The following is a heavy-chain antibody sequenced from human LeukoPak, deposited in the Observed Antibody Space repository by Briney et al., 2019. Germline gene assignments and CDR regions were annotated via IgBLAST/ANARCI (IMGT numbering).Heavy chain of an antibody. V-gene: IGHV1-18*01. Sequence: ASVKVCCKTSGYTCTSYGISWVRQAPGQGREWMGWVSAYNGNTNYAQKLQGRVTMTTDKSASRAYMEMRGLRSDDTAVYYCPRVGLRYFDWLLSWFDPWGQGTLVTVSS. CDR1: GYTCTSYG. CDR2: VSAYNGNT. CDR3: PRVGLRYFDWLLSWFDP. J-gene: IGHJ5*02. D-gene: IGHD3-9*01.